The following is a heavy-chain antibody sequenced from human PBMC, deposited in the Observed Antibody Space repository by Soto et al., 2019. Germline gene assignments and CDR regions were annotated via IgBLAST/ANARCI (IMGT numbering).Heavy chain of an antibody. D-gene: IGHD6-13*01. CDR2: LNGNGLAT. CDR1: GFTFSNYA. Sequence: GGSLRLSCAASGFTFSNYAMSWVRQAPGKGLEWVSALNGNGLATFYADSVKGRFTFSRDNSKNTLHLLMNSLRAEDTAVYYCARALYSSSWTPYYYYYYGMDVWGQGTTVTVSS. CDR3: ARALYSSSWTPYYYYYYGMDV. J-gene: IGHJ6*02. V-gene: IGHV3-23*01.